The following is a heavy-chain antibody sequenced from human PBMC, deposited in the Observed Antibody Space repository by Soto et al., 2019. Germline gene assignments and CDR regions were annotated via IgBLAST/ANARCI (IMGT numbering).Heavy chain of an antibody. CDR2: IYHSGST. CDR3: ARAKGVAAAGRSIFDY. CDR1: GYSISSGYY. J-gene: IGHJ4*02. V-gene: IGHV4-38-2*01. Sequence: SETLSLTCAVSGYSISSGYYWDWIRQPPGKGLEWIGSIYHSGSTYYNPSLKSRVTISVDTSKNQFSLKLSSVTAADTAVYYCARAKGVAAAGRSIFDYWGQGTLVTVSS. D-gene: IGHD6-13*01.